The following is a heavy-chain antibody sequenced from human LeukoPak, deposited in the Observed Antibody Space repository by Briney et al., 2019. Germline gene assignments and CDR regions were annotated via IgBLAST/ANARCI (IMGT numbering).Heavy chain of an antibody. CDR3: ARDGGYCSGGSCYYYMDV. J-gene: IGHJ6*03. CDR1: GYTFTSYG. CDR2: ISAYNGNT. V-gene: IGHV1-18*01. D-gene: IGHD2-15*01. Sequence: ASVKVSCKASGYTFTSYGISWVRQAPGQGLEWMGWISAYNGNTNYAQKLQGRVTMTTDTSTSTAYMELRSLRSDDTAVYYCARDGGYCSGGSCYYYMDVWGKGTTVTISS.